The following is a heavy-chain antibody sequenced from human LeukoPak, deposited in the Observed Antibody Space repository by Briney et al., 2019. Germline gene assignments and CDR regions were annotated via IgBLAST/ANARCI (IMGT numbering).Heavy chain of an antibody. Sequence: SETLSLTCTVSGGSVSSGDYYWSWIRQPPGQGLEWIGNIFYSGSTNYNPSLKSRVTISLDTSKNQFSLKLTSVTAADTAVYYCGRLRGAMTAVTSIFDSWGQGTLVTVSS. CDR1: GGSVSSGDYY. J-gene: IGHJ4*02. CDR2: IFYSGST. V-gene: IGHV4-61*08. D-gene: IGHD4-17*01. CDR3: GRLRGAMTAVTSIFDS.